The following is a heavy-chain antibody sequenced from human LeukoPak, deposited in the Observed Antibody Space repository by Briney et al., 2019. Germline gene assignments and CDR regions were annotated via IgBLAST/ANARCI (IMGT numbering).Heavy chain of an antibody. CDR3: ARDRDDSSGYDMLFDY. CDR1: GDTFSNYA. Sequence: SVKVSCKASGDTFSNYAISWVRQAPGQGLEWMGGIIPIFGTANYAQKFQGRVTITTDESTSTAYMELSSLRSEDTAVYYCARDRDDSSGYDMLFDYWGQGTLVTVSS. D-gene: IGHD3-22*01. J-gene: IGHJ4*02. CDR2: IIPIFGTA. V-gene: IGHV1-69*05.